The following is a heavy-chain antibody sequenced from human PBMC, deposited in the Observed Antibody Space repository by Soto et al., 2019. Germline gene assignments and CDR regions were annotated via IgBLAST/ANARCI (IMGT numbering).Heavy chain of an antibody. D-gene: IGHD4-17*01. CDR2: VYYRRRS. Sequence: SETLSLTCTVSGGSVTNSSYYWGWIRQSPGKGLEWIGSVYYRRRSYSTSSVKSRVTISVDTSKNRFSLSLNSVTASDTAVYFCVSQRTTVPTQAYFDYWGPGALGTVS. CDR1: GGSVTNSSYY. J-gene: IGHJ4*02. CDR3: VSQRTTVPTQAYFDY. V-gene: IGHV4-39*01.